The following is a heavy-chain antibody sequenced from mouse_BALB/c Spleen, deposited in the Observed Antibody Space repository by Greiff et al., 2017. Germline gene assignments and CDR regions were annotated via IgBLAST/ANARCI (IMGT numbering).Heavy chain of an antibody. CDR2: INSNGGST. J-gene: IGHJ4*01. Sequence: DVMLVESGGGLVKLGGSLKLSCAASGFTFSSYYMSWVRQTPEKRLELVAAINSNGGSTYYPDTVKGRFTISRDNAKNTLYLQMSSLKSEDTALYYCARHENDGGGAMDYWGQGTSVTVSS. CDR1: GFTFSSYY. CDR3: ARHENDGGGAMDY. D-gene: IGHD2-12*01. V-gene: IGHV5-6-2*01.